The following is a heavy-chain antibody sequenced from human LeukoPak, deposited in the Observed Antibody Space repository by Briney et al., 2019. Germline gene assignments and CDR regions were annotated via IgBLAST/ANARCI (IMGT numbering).Heavy chain of an antibody. CDR2: INHSGST. D-gene: IGHD3-10*01. CDR3: GRVDVLLWFGELYPRNYWFDP. V-gene: IGHV4-34*01. CDR1: GGSFSGYY. Sequence: KTSETLSLTCAVYGGSFSGYYWSWIRQPPGKGLEWIGEINHSGSTYYNPSLKSRVTISVDTSKNQFSLKLSSVTAADTAVYYCGRVDVLLWFGELYPRNYWFDPWGQGTLVTVSS. J-gene: IGHJ5*02.